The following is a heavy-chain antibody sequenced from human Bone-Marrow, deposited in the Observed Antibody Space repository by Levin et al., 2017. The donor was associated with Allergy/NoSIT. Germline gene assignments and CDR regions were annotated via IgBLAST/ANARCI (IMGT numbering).Heavy chain of an antibody. CDR2: INSDGSST. CDR1: GFTFSSYW. V-gene: IGHV3-74*01. Sequence: GESLKISCAASGFTFSSYWMHWVRQAPGKGLVWVSRINSDGSSTSYADSVKGRFTISRDNAKNTLYLQMNSLRAEDTAVYYCAREGVVAATDYWGQGTLVTVSS. D-gene: IGHD2-15*01. J-gene: IGHJ4*02. CDR3: AREGVVAATDY.